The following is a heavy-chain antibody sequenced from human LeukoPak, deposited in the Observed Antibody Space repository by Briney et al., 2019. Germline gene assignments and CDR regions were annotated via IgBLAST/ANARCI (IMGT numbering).Heavy chain of an antibody. J-gene: IGHJ6*02. Sequence: SETLSLTCTVSGGSLSSYYWSWIRQPAGKGLEWIGRIYTSGSTNYNPSLTSRVTMSVDTSKNQFSLKLSSVTAADTAVYYCARSLKASTMVRGYYYYYYGMAVGGQGTTVTVS. CDR3: ARSLKASTMVRGYYYYYYGMAV. D-gene: IGHD3-10*01. CDR1: GGSLSSYY. CDR2: IYTSGST. V-gene: IGHV4-4*07.